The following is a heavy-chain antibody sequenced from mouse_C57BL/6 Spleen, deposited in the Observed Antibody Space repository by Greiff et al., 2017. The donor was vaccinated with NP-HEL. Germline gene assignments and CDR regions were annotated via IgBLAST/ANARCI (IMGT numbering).Heavy chain of an antibody. Sequence: EVQLQQSGPELVKPGASVKISCKASGYSFTDYNMNWVKQSNGKSLEWIGVINPNYGTTSYNQKFKGKATLTVDPSSSTAYMQLNSLTYEDSAVYYCASYYYGSSYYFDYWGQGTTLTVSS. D-gene: IGHD1-1*01. CDR2: INPNYGTT. J-gene: IGHJ2*01. CDR1: GYSFTDYN. V-gene: IGHV1-39*01. CDR3: ASYYYGSSYYFDY.